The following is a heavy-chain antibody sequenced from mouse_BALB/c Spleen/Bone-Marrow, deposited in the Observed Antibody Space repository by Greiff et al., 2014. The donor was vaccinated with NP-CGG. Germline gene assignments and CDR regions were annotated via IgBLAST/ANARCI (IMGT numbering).Heavy chain of an antibody. CDR3: IEGYGNYGY. D-gene: IGHD2-10*02. CDR2: IDPENGDT. V-gene: IGHV14-4*02. J-gene: IGHJ2*01. CDR1: GFNIKDYY. Sequence: EVQLQQSGAELVRSGASVKLSCTASGFNIKDYYMHWVKQRPEQGLEWIGWIDPENGDTEYAPKFQGKATMTADTSSNTAYLQLSSLTSEDTAVYYCIEGYGNYGYWGQGTTLTVSS.